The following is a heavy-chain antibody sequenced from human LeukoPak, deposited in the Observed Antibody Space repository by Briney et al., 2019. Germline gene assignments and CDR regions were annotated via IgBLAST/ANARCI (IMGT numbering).Heavy chain of an antibody. CDR2: ISGSGGST. Sequence: GGSLRLSCAASGFIFSNYAMSWVRQAPGEGLEWVSTISGSGGSTYYADSVKGRFTISRDNSRNTLYLQVNSLRAEDTAVYYCAKDRGELRDYWGQGTLVTVSS. CDR3: AKDRGELRDY. D-gene: IGHD1-7*01. V-gene: IGHV3-23*01. J-gene: IGHJ4*02. CDR1: GFIFSNYA.